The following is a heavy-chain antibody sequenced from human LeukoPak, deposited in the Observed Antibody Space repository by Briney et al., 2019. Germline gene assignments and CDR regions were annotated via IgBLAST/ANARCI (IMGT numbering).Heavy chain of an antibody. CDR3: EKDRPNYYGSNGHYYRRDGDY. CDR2: ITSSGDGT. V-gene: IGHV3-23*01. Sequence: GGSLRLSCAASGFTFSIYAMSWVRQAPGKGLQWVSSITSSGDGTYYADSVKGRFTISRDNYEKMLYLQMNRMRVEDTAVYFCEKDRPNYYGSNGHYYRRDGDYWGQGTLVTVSS. J-gene: IGHJ4*02. CDR1: GFTFSIYA. D-gene: IGHD3-22*01.